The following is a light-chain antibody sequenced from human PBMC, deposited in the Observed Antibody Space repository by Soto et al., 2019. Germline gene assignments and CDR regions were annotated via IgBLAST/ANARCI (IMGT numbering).Light chain of an antibody. Sequence: DIQMTQSPSSLSAFVGDRVTITCRASQGIRIDLGWFQQKPGKAPKRLIYDASSLESGVPSRFSGSGSGTEFNLTISRLQTDDFATYYCQQYNSYTWTFGQGTKLDIK. CDR1: QGIRID. J-gene: IGKJ1*01. CDR3: QQYNSYTWT. V-gene: IGKV1-17*01. CDR2: DAS.